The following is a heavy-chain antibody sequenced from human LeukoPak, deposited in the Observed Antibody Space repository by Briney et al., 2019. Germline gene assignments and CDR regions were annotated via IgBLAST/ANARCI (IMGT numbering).Heavy chain of an antibody. V-gene: IGHV4-34*01. CDR2: INHSGST. CDR1: GGSFSGYY. D-gene: IGHD3-10*01. Sequence: SETLSLTCAVYGGSFSGYYWSWIRQPPGKGLEWIGEINHSGSTNYNPSLKSRVTISVDTSKNQFSLKLSSVTAADTAVYYCARGGQLLWFGELFSLDYWGQGTLVTVSS. CDR3: ARGGQLLWFGELFSLDY. J-gene: IGHJ4*02.